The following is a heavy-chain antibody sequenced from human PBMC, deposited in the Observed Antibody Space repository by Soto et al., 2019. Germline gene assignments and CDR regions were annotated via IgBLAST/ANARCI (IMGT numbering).Heavy chain of an antibody. V-gene: IGHV3-30*18. CDR2: ISYDGGNK. D-gene: IGHD2-2*01. Sequence: PGGSLRLSCAASGFPFSSYGMHWVRQAPGKGLEWVAGISYDGGNKYYADSVKGRFTISRDNSKNTLYLQMNSPRAEDTAVYYCAKELSAAPYYYYYYGMDDWGQGTTVTVSS. CDR1: GFPFSSYG. J-gene: IGHJ6*02. CDR3: AKELSAAPYYYYYYGMDD.